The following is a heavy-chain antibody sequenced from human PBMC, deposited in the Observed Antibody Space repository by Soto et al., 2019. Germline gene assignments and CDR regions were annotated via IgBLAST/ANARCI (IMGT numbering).Heavy chain of an antibody. J-gene: IGHJ6*03. V-gene: IGHV4-59*01. Sequence: ETLSLTCTVSGGSISSYYWSWIRQPPGKGLEWIGYIYYSGSTNYNPSLKSRVTISVDTSKNQFSLKLSSVTAADTAVYYCARLPWYDILTGFSDPYYYYYMDVWGKGTTVTVSS. CDR1: GGSISSYY. D-gene: IGHD3-9*01. CDR3: ARLPWYDILTGFSDPYYYYYMDV. CDR2: IYYSGST.